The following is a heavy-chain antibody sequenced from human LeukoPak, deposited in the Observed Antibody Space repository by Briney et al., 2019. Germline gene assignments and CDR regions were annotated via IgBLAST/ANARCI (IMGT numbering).Heavy chain of an antibody. CDR2: IIPILGIA. D-gene: IGHD1-14*01. V-gene: IGHV1-69*04. CDR1: GGTFSSYA. Sequence: SVKVSCKASGGTFSSYAISWVRQAPGQGLEWMGRIIPILGIANYAQKFQRRVTITADKSTSTDYMELSSLRAEDTTVYYCARGVAGCRTCVDYWGQGTLVTVSS. J-gene: IGHJ4*02. CDR3: ARGVAGCRTCVDY.